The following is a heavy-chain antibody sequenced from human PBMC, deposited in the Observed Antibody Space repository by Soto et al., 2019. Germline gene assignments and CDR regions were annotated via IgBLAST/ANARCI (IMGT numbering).Heavy chain of an antibody. Sequence: QVQLVESGGGVVQPGRSLRLSCAASGFTFSSYGMHWVRQAPGKGLGWVAVIWYDGSNKYYADSVKGRFTISRDNSKNTLYLQMNSLRAEDTAVYYCARGASGWFDYWGQGTLVTVSS. CDR1: GFTFSSYG. V-gene: IGHV3-33*01. J-gene: IGHJ4*02. D-gene: IGHD6-19*01. CDR3: ARGASGWFDY. CDR2: IWYDGSNK.